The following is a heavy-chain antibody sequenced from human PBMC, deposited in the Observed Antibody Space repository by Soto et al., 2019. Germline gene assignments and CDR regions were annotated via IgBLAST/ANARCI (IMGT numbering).Heavy chain of an antibody. CDR2: IYYSGNT. CDR1: GGSISRGGYY. Sequence: QVQLQESGPGLVKSSQTLSLTCTVSGGSISRGGYYWTWIRQFPGKGLEWLAHIYYSGNTYYNPSLKSRLSISQDTSANQFSLSLTSVTAADTAVFFGARGAADYGNAFDIWGRGTLVTVSS. V-gene: IGHV4-31*03. D-gene: IGHD4-17*01. J-gene: IGHJ3*02. CDR3: ARGAADYGNAFDI.